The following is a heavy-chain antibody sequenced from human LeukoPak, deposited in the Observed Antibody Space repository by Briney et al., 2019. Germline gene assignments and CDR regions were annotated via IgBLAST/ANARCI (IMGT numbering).Heavy chain of an antibody. CDR3: TRGSIAYYYMDV. CDR2: INHSGST. Sequence: SETLSLTCAVYGGSFSGYYWSWIRQPPGKGLEWIGEINHSGSTNYNPSLKSRVTISVDTSKNQFSLKLCSVTAADTAVYYCTRGSIAYYYMDVWGKGTTVTISS. J-gene: IGHJ6*03. D-gene: IGHD3-22*01. CDR1: GGSFSGYY. V-gene: IGHV4-34*01.